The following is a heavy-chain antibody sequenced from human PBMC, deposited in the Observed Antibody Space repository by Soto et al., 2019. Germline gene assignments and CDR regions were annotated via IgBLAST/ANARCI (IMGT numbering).Heavy chain of an antibody. J-gene: IGHJ4*02. V-gene: IGHV3-30*04. CDR2: ISNDGRDT. CDR1: GFTFSNYV. D-gene: IGHD3-3*01. CDR3: ARAPRFAIFGATDY. Sequence: QVQLVESGGGVVQPGRSLRLSCAASGFTFSNYVMHWVRQAPDKGLAWVAVISNDGRDTFYTDSVKGRFTISRDNSRSTLYLQMNSMRPEDTAVYYCARAPRFAIFGATDYWGQGTLVTVSS.